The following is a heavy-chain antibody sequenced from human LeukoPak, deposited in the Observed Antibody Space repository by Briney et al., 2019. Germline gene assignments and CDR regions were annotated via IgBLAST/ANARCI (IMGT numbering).Heavy chain of an antibody. J-gene: IGHJ4*02. CDR2: IYTSGST. CDR1: GGSISSYY. V-gene: IGHV4-4*09. D-gene: IGHD5-18*01. Sequence: SETLSLTCTASGGSISSYYWSWIRQPPGKGLEWIGYIYTSGSTNYIPSLKSRVTISVDTSKNQFSLKLSSVTAADTAVYYCARGGHSYGYLIDYWGQGTLVTVSS. CDR3: ARGGHSYGYLIDY.